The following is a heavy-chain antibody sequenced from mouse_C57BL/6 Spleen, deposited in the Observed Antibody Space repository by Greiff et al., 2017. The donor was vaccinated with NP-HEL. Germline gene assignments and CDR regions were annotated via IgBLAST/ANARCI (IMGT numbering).Heavy chain of an antibody. D-gene: IGHD1-1*02. J-gene: IGHJ4*01. CDR3: TRRTIAMDY. CDR1: GYTFTDYE. V-gene: IGHV1-15*01. CDR2: IDPETGGT. Sequence: VQLQQSGAELVRPGASVTLSCKASGYTFTDYEMHWVKQTPVHGLEWIGAIDPETGGTAYNQKFKGKAILTADKYSSTAYMELRSLTSEDSAVCYCTRRTIAMDYWGQGTSVTVSS.